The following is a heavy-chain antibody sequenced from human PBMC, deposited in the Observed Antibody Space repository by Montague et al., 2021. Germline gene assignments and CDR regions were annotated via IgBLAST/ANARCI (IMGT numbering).Heavy chain of an antibody. J-gene: IGHJ4*02. CDR2: IGGSGDDT. V-gene: IGHV3-23*01. D-gene: IGHD3-10*01. Sequence: SLRLSCAVSTSTFRTYVMSWVRQAPVTGLEWLSSIGGSGDDTHYADSVKGRFTISRDISRKTLYLQMDSLTAEDTAVYFCATRGTIVRGVISPQYFDYWGQGTQVTVSS. CDR3: ATRGTIVRGVISPQYFDY. CDR1: TSTFRTYV.